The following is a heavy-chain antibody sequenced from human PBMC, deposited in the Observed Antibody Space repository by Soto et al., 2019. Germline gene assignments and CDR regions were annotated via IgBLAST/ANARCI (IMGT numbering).Heavy chain of an antibody. CDR1: GGSISSGGYS. J-gene: IGHJ5*02. CDR3: ARGDYYDSSGYYGSWFDP. CDR2: IYHSGST. D-gene: IGHD3-22*01. Sequence: SETLSLTCAVSGGSISSGGYSWSWIRQPPGKGLEWIGYIYHSGSTYYNPPLKSRVTISVDRSKNQFSLKLSSVTAADTAVYYCARGDYYDSSGYYGSWFDPWGQGTLVTVSS. V-gene: IGHV4-30-2*01.